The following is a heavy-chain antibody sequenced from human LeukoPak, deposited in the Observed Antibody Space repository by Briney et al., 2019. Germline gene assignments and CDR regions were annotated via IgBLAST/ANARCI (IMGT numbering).Heavy chain of an antibody. Sequence: GGSLRLSCEGSAFIFSGHWMNWVRQTPGRGLEWVASIKEDGSERQYVDSVKGRFSISRDNTKGSLFLQLNSLRAEDTAVYYCAKDRSWIIDAWFDSWGQGTRVTVSS. CDR1: AFIFSGHW. V-gene: IGHV3-7*03. CDR2: IKEDGSER. D-gene: IGHD1-1*01. CDR3: AKDRSWIIDAWFDS. J-gene: IGHJ5*01.